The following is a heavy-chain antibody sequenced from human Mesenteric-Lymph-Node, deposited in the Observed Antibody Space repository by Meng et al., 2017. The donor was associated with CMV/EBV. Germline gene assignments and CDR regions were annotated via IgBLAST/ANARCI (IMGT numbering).Heavy chain of an antibody. D-gene: IGHD2-2*01. CDR1: GFTFRDYL. CDR2: VSYDGSNK. Sequence: GESLKISCAASGFTFRDYLMHWVRQAPGKGLEWLAVVSYDGSNKYHADSVKGRFTISRDNSKNTLYLQMNSLRAEDTAVYYCARADLGYCSSTSCYAFDIWGQGTMVTVSS. J-gene: IGHJ3*02. CDR3: ARADLGYCSSTSCYAFDI. V-gene: IGHV3-30*04.